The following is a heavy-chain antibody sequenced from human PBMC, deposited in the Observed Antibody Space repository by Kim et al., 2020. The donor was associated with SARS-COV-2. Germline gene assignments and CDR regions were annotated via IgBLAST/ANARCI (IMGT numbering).Heavy chain of an antibody. D-gene: IGHD6-25*01. Sequence: SETLSLTCAVYGGSFSGYYWSWIRQPPGKGLEWIGEINHSGSTNYNPSLKSRVTISVDTSKNQFSLKLSSVTAADTAVYYCARGLFVKADSSGYGEFDYWGQGTLVTVSS. CDR2: INHSGST. CDR3: ARGLFVKADSSGYGEFDY. J-gene: IGHJ4*02. CDR1: GGSFSGYY. V-gene: IGHV4-34*01.